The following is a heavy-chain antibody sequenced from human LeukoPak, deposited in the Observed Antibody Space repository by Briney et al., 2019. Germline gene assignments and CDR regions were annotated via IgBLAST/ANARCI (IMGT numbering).Heavy chain of an antibody. Sequence: ASVKVSCKASGYTFTGYYMHWVRQAPGQGLEWMGWINPNSGGTNYAQKFQGRVTMTRDTSTSTAYMELSRLRSDDTAVYYCARESRYYDSSGYYYYYYGMDVWGRGTTVTVSS. CDR1: GYTFTGYY. CDR2: INPNSGGT. J-gene: IGHJ6*02. CDR3: ARESRYYDSSGYYYYYYGMDV. V-gene: IGHV1-2*02. D-gene: IGHD3-22*01.